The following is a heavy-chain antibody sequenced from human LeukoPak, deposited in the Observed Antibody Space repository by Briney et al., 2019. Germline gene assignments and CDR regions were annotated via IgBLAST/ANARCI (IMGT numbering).Heavy chain of an antibody. CDR3: AGTTGYSSSWYDY. D-gene: IGHD6-13*01. CDR2: IYYSGST. CDR1: GCSISSGDYY. J-gene: IGHJ4*02. V-gene: IGHV4-30-4*08. Sequence: KPSETLSCTCTVSGCSISSGDYYWSWIRQPPGKGLELIGYIYYSGSTYYNPTLKSRVTISVDTSKNQFSLKLSSVTAADTAVYYCAGTTGYSSSWYDYWGQGTLVTVSS.